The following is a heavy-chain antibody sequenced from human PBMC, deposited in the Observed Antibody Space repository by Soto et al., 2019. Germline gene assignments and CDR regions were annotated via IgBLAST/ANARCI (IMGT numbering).Heavy chain of an antibody. J-gene: IGHJ3*02. CDR2: IYYSGST. D-gene: IGHD3-16*02. Sequence: KPSETLSLTCSVSGGSISSGDYYWSWIRQPPGKGLEWIGYIYYSGSTYYNPSLKSRVTISVDTSKNQFSLKLSSVTAADTAVYYCARGRRRFTFGGVIVASRPSPDAFDIWGQGTMVTVSS. CDR3: ARGRRRFTFGGVIVASRPSPDAFDI. V-gene: IGHV4-30-4*01. CDR1: GGSISSGDYY.